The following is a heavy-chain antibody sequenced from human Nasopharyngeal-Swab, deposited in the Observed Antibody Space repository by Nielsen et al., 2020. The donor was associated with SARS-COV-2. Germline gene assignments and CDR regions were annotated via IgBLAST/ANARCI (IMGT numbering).Heavy chain of an antibody. CDR3: TRLEEQQLGRTYYYYYGMDV. J-gene: IGHJ6*02. D-gene: IGHD6-13*01. CDR1: GFTVSSNY. Sequence: GESLKISCAASGFTVSSNYMSWVRQAPGKGLEWVSVIYSGGSTYYADSVKGRFTISRDNSKNTAYLQMNSLKTEDTAVYYCTRLEEQQLGRTYYYYYGMDVWGQGTTVTVSS. V-gene: IGHV3-66*04. CDR2: IYSGGST.